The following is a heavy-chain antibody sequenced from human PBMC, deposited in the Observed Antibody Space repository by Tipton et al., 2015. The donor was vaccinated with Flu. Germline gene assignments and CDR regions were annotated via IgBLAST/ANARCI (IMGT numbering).Heavy chain of an antibody. CDR3: SSSTFGYAMGV. V-gene: IGHV4-59*07. D-gene: IGHD2/OR15-2a*01. CDR1: GGSISSYY. Sequence: TLSLTCTVSGGSISSYYWSWIRQAPGKGLEYIGYIHYTGNTNYNPSLQSRASISVDTSKNQFSLRLKSLTAADTAVYYCSSSTFGYAMGVWGQGP. CDR2: IHYTGNT. J-gene: IGHJ6*02.